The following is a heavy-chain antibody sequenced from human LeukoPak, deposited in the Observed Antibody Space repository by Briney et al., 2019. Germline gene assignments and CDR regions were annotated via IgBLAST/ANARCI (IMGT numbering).Heavy chain of an antibody. V-gene: IGHV4-39*01. Sequence: SETLSLTCSVCGGSMRGCSDFWGWIRKPPGQGLERIGRIYYRRSTYYNPSLKSRVTISVDTSNNQFSLKLTSVTAPDTAVYYCARHYGPWGQGTLVPVSS. CDR3: ARHYGP. D-gene: IGHD3-16*01. CDR1: GGSMRGCSDF. CDR2: IYYRRST. J-gene: IGHJ5*02.